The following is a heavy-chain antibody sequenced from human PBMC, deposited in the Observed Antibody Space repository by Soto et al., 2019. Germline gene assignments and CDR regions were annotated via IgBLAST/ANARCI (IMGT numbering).Heavy chain of an antibody. CDR3: AHAYGGRSLY. J-gene: IGHJ4*02. CDR2: IYWDDSK. Sequence: QITLKESGPTLVKPTQTLTLTCTFSGFSLTTDRVGVGWIRQPPGEALEWLAVIYWDDSKTYRPSLESRLTITKDTSTNQVALTMTNMDSLETATYYCAHAYGGRSLYWGQGTLVTVSS. D-gene: IGHD1-26*01. CDR1: GFSLTTDRVG. V-gene: IGHV2-5*02.